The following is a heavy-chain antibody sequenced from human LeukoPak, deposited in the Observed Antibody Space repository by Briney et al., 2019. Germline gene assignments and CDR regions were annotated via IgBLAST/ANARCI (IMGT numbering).Heavy chain of an antibody. CDR3: QKTAYEIMTAWDPKTFDY. J-gene: IGHJ4*02. Sequence: GGSLRLSCAASGFTFSSYGIHWVRQAPGKGLEWVAVISYDGSNKYYADSVKGRFTISRDNPKHTLYLQMNSLRTEDTATFFRQKTAYEIMTAWDPKTFDYWGQGALVTVSS. D-gene: IGHD3-9*01. CDR2: ISYDGSNK. CDR1: GFTFSSYG. V-gene: IGHV3-30*19.